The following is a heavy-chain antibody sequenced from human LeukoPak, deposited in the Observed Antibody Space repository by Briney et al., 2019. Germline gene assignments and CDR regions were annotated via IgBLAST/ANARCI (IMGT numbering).Heavy chain of an antibody. CDR3: VTYYYGSSAPKRNY. Sequence: PSETLSLTCTVSGGSITDYHWSWIRQPPGKGLEWIGEISHSGSTTYNPSLRSRVTISGDTSKKQFSLKLSSVTAADTAVYYCVTYYYGSSAPKRNYWGQGILVTVSS. CDR2: ISHSGST. V-gene: IGHV4-34*01. CDR1: GGSITDYH. J-gene: IGHJ4*02. D-gene: IGHD3-22*01.